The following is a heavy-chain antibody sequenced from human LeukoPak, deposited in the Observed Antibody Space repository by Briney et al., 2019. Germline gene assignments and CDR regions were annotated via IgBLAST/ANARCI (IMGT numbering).Heavy chain of an antibody. CDR3: ARDNSNYVGYYYGMDV. J-gene: IGHJ6*02. Sequence: PSETLSLTCTVPGRSISSYYGSWIRQPAGKGLERIGRIYTSGSTNYNPSLKSRVTMSVDTSKNQFSLQLSSVTAADTAVYYCARDNSNYVGYYYGMDVWGQGTTVTVSS. D-gene: IGHD4-11*01. CDR2: IYTSGST. CDR1: GRSISSYY. V-gene: IGHV4-4*07.